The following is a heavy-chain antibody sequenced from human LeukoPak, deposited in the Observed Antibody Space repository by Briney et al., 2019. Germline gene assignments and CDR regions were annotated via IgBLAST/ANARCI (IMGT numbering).Heavy chain of an antibody. CDR1: GFTFIRYD. CDR2: IGTAGDT. Sequence: GGSLRLSCAASGFTFIRYDMHWVRQATGKGLEWVSAIGTAGDTYYPGSVKGRFTISRENAKNSLYLQMNSLRAGDTAVYYCARVQGLDFRWYFDLWGRGILVTVSS. V-gene: IGHV3-13*01. J-gene: IGHJ2*01. CDR3: ARVQGLDFRWYFDL.